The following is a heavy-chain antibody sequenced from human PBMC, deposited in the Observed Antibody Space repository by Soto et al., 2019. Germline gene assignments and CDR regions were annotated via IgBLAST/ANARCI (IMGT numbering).Heavy chain of an antibody. V-gene: IGHV3-21*01. CDR3: TRVVYYDSSSVGL. CDR1: GFRFSNYN. J-gene: IGHJ3*01. CDR2: ISSSSSHI. Sequence: GGSLRLSCAASGFRFSNYNMNWVRQAPGKGLEWVSSISSSSSHIYYADSVKGRFTISRDNTKNSLYLQMNSLRAEDTAVYYCTRVVYYDSSSVGLLGQVTIVTVSS. D-gene: IGHD3-22*01.